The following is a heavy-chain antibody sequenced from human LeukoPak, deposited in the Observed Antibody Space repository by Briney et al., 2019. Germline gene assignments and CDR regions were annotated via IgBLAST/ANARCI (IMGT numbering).Heavy chain of an antibody. J-gene: IGHJ4*02. CDR3: ARDRFDWSSSWPGFYFDY. D-gene: IGHD6-13*01. CDR2: ISYDGNN. Sequence: GGSLRLSCAASGFTFSSYAMSWVRQAPGKGLEWVAVISYDGNNYYADSVKGRFTISRDNSKNTLYLQMNSLRAEDTAVYYCARDRFDWSSSWPGFYFDYWGQGTLVTVSS. CDR1: GFTFSSYA. V-gene: IGHV3-30*04.